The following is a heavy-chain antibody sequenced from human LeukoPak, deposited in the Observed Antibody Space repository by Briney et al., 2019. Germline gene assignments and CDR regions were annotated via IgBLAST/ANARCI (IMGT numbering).Heavy chain of an antibody. CDR3: ARDWRVTTGAEYFQH. Sequence: SGTLSLTCAVSGGSISSSNWWSWVRRAPGKGLEWIGEISQSGSTNYNPSLKSRVTISVDKSKNQFSLNLNSVTAADTAVYYCARDWRVTTGAEYFQHWGPGTLVIVSS. CDR2: ISQSGST. J-gene: IGHJ1*01. V-gene: IGHV4-4*02. D-gene: IGHD4-17*01. CDR1: GGSISSSNW.